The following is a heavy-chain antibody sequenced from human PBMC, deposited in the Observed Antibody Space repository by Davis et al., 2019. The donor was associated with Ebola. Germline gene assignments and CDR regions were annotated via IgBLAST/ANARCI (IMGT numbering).Heavy chain of an antibody. Sequence: SETLSLTCTVSGGSISSGDYYWSWIRQPPGKGLEWIGYIYYSGSTYYNPSLKSRVTISVDTSKNQFSLKLSSVTAADTAVYYCARHTYYYDSSGYYRGDYFDYWGQGTLVTVSS. V-gene: IGHV4-30-4*01. D-gene: IGHD3-22*01. CDR1: GGSISSGDYY. CDR2: IYYSGST. J-gene: IGHJ4*02. CDR3: ARHTYYYDSSGYYRGDYFDY.